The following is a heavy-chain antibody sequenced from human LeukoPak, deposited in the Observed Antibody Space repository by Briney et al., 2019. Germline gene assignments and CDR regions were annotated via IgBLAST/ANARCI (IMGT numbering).Heavy chain of an antibody. V-gene: IGHV3-20*04. D-gene: IGHD6-13*01. CDR3: ATPQLSGYSSSWVDAFDI. CDR1: GFIFDDYG. Sequence: RSGGSLRLSCAASGFIFDDYGMSWVRQAPGKGLEWVSGINWNGGSTGYADSVKGRFTISRDNAKNSLYLQMNSLRAEDTALYYCATPQLSGYSSSWVDAFDIWDQGTMVTVSS. CDR2: INWNGGST. J-gene: IGHJ3*02.